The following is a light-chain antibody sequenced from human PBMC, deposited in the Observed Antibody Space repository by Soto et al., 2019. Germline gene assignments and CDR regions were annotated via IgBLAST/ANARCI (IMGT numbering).Light chain of an antibody. CDR2: TTS. CDR3: QPRSNWPLT. CDR1: QSISRH. J-gene: IGKJ4*01. V-gene: IGKV3-11*01. Sequence: EIVLTQSPATLSLSPGDRATLSCRASQSISRHLAWYQQKPGQAPRLLIYTTSNRATGIPARFSGSGSGTDFTLTIGSLEPEDFAVYYCQPRSNWPLTFGGGTKVEIK.